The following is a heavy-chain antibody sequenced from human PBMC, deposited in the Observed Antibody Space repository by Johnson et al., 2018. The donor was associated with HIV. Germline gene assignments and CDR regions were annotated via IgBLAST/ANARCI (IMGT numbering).Heavy chain of an antibody. CDR3: ARDRAFDI. Sequence: QVQLMESGGGLVKPGGSLRLSCAASGFTFSNAWMSWVRQAPGKGLEWVAVISYDGSNKYYADSVKGRFTISRENAKNSLYLQMNSLRAGDTAVYSCARDRAFDIWGQGTMVTVSS. V-gene: IGHV3-30*14. CDR2: ISYDGSNK. CDR1: GFTFSNAW. J-gene: IGHJ3*02.